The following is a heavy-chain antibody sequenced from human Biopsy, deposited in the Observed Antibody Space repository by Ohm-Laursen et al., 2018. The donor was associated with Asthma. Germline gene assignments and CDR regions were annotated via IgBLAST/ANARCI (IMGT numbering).Heavy chain of an antibody. CDR3: ARAQDYYESRGYYRSFDY. D-gene: IGHD3-22*01. CDR2: IYYSGST. V-gene: IGHV4-31*03. Sequence: TLSLPCTVSYGSITSGGSYWTWIRQPPGKGLEWIGFIYYSGSTYYNPSLKSRVSISIDTSKNQFCLKLSSVTAADTAVYYCARAQDYYESRGYYRSFDYWGQGTLVTVSS. CDR1: YGSITSGGSY. J-gene: IGHJ4*02.